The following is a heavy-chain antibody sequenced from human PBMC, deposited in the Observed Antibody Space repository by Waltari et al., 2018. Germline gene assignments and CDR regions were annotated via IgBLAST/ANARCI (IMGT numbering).Heavy chain of an antibody. D-gene: IGHD3-22*01. Sequence: EVQLLESGGGLVQPGGSLRLSCAASGFTFSSYAMSWVRQAPGKGLEWVSAISGSGGSTYYADSVKGRFTISRDNSKNTLYLQMNSLRAEDTAVYYCAKPESDSSGYGYGAFDIWGQGTMVTVSS. CDR1: GFTFSSYA. J-gene: IGHJ3*02. CDR2: ISGSGGST. V-gene: IGHV3-23*01. CDR3: AKPESDSSGYGYGAFDI.